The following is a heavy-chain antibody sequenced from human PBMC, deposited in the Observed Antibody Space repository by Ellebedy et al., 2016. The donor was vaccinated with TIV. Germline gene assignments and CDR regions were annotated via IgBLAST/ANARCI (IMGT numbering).Heavy chain of an antibody. Sequence: SGPTLVKPTQTLTLTCTFSGFSLHTSGMSVSWIRQPPGKALEWLARIDWDDDTYYRTSLKTKLTISKDTSKNHVVLTMTNMDPWDTATFYCARTIVAKVPYYYYYGMDVWGQGTTVSFSS. J-gene: IGHJ6*02. V-gene: IGHV2-70*11. CDR3: ARTIVAKVPYYYYYGMDV. CDR2: IDWDDDT. D-gene: IGHD5-12*01. CDR1: GFSLHTSGMS.